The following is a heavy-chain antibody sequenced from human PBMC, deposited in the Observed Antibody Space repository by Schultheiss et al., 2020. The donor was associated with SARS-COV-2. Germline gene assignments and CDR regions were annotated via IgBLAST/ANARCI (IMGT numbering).Heavy chain of an antibody. J-gene: IGHJ6*03. D-gene: IGHD2-15*01. CDR1: GFTFSSYA. V-gene: IGHV3-15*01. CDR2: IKSKTDGGTT. CDR3: SSDPYCSGGSCYPYYYMDV. Sequence: GGSLRLSCAASGFTFSSYAMHWVRQAPGKGLEWVGRIKSKTDGGTTDYAAPVKGRFTISRDDSKNRLYLQMNSLKTEDTAAYYCSSDPYCSGGSCYPYYYMDVWGKWTTVTVSS.